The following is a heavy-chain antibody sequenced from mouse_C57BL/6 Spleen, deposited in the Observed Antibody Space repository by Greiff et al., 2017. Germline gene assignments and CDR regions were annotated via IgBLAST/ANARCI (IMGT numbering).Heavy chain of an antibody. CDR2: IDPSDSYT. J-gene: IGHJ4*01. CDR1: GYTFTSYW. Sequence: QVHVKQPGAELVRPGTSVKLSCKASGYTFTSYWMHWVKQRPGQGLEWIGVIDPSDSYTNYNQKFKGKATLTVDTSSSTAYMQLSSLTSEDSAVYYCASNYGNYYYAMDYWGQGTSVTVSS. CDR3: ASNYGNYYYAMDY. D-gene: IGHD1-2*01. V-gene: IGHV1-59*01.